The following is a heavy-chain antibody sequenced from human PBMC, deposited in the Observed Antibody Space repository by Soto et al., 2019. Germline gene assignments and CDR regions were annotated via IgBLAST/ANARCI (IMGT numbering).Heavy chain of an antibody. CDR1: GYTLTSYG. V-gene: IGHV1-18*01. D-gene: IGHD4-17*01. Sequence: QIQLVQSGAEVKKPGASVKVSCKASGYTLTSYGISWERQAPGQGIEWMGWISAYNGNTNYAQKLQGRVTMTTDTSTSRAYMELRSLRSDDTALCDCARDTGDAYFDSWGQGTLVTVSS. CDR3: ARDTGDAYFDS. J-gene: IGHJ4*02. CDR2: ISAYNGNT.